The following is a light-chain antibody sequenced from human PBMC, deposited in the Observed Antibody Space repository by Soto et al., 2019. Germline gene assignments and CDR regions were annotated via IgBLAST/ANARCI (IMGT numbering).Light chain of an antibody. V-gene: IGKV3-20*01. Sequence: EIVLTQSPGTLSLSPGERATLSCRASQSVSSSYLAWYQQKPGQAPRLLIYGASSRATGIPDRFSGSGSGKDFTLTIRRLEPEEFAVYYCQQYGSSLPWTLGQGTKVDIK. J-gene: IGKJ1*01. CDR2: GAS. CDR3: QQYGSSLPWT. CDR1: QSVSSSY.